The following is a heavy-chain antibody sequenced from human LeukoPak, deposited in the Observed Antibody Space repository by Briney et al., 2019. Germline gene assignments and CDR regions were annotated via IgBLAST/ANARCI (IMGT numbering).Heavy chain of an antibody. CDR1: GGSISSGGYY. Sequence: SQTLSLTCTVSGGSISSGGYYWSWIRQHPGKGLEWIGYIYSSGSTNYSPSLKGRVTISVDTSKNQFSLRLSSVTAAGTAVYYCARDHYYNSSGYTFGYWGQGTLVTVSS. D-gene: IGHD3-22*01. J-gene: IGHJ4*02. V-gene: IGHV4-31*03. CDR2: IYSSGST. CDR3: ARDHYYNSSGYTFGY.